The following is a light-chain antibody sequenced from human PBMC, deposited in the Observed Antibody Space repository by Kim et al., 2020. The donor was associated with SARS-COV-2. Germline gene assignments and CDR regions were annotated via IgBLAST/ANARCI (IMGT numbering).Light chain of an antibody. V-gene: IGKV3-11*01. CDR1: QSVSSY. CDR2: EAS. CDR3: QQRSNWPPVYT. J-gene: IGKJ2*01. Sequence: EIVLTQSPATLSLSPGERATLSCRASQSVSSYLACYQQKPGQAPRLLIYEASNRATGIPARFSGSGSGTDFTLTISSLEPEDFAVYYCQQRSNWPPVYTFGQGTNLEIK.